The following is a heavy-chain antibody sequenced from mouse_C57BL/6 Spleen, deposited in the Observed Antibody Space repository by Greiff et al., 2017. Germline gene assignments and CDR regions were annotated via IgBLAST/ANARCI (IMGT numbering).Heavy chain of an antibody. D-gene: IGHD2-4*01. CDR2: INPNNGGT. V-gene: IGHV1-18*01. Sequence: VQLQQSGPELVKPGASVKIPCKASGYTFTDYNMDWVKQSHGKSLEWIGDINPNNGGTIYNQKFKGKATLTVDKSSSTAYMELRSLTSEDTAVYYCAREGIYYDYDGYYFDYWGQGTTRTVSS. CDR3: AREGIYYDYDGYYFDY. CDR1: GYTFTDYN. J-gene: IGHJ2*01.